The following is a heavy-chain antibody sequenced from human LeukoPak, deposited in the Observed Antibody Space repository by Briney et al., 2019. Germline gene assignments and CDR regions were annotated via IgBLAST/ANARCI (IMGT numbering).Heavy chain of an antibody. CDR2: ISYDGSNK. CDR1: GFTFSSYA. CDR3: AKVKDYYYYGMDV. V-gene: IGHV3-30-3*01. J-gene: IGHJ6*02. Sequence: PGGSLRLSCAASGFTFSSYAMHWVRQAPGKGLEWVAVISYDGSNKYYADSVKGRFTISGDNSKNTLYLQMNSLRAEDTAVYYCAKVKDYYYYGMDVWGQGTTVTVSS.